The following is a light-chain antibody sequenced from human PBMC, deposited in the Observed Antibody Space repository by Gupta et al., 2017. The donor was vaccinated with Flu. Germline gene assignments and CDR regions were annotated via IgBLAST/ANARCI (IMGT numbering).Light chain of an antibody. J-gene: IGLJ3*02. CDR2: EDN. V-gene: IGLV6-57*01. CDR1: SGSIASSY. Sequence: NFMLTQPHSVSESPGHAVTISCTRSSGSIASSYVQWYQQRPGDSPTTVIFEDNQRPSGVPDRFSGFIDISSNSASLTISGLKTEDEADYYCQSDYGAYHVFGGGTKLTVL. CDR3: QSDYGAYHV.